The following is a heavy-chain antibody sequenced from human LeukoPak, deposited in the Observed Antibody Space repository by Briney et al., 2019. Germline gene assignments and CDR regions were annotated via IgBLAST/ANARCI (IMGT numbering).Heavy chain of an antibody. CDR2: IYYSGST. CDR3: ARTVAGKLVFDD. J-gene: IGHJ4*02. V-gene: IGHV4-39*07. D-gene: IGHD6-19*01. CDR1: GDSISSGGYY. Sequence: SETLSLTCTVSGDSISSGGYYWGWIRQPPGKGLEWIGSIYYSGSTYASPSLKSRVTTSVDTSKNQFSLKLSSVTAADTAMYYCARTVAGKLVFDDWGQGTLVTVSS.